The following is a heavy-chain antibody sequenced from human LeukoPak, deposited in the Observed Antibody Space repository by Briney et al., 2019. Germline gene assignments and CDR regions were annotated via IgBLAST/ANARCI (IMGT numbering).Heavy chain of an antibody. J-gene: IGHJ4*02. CDR3: ARGWLSVDY. CDR1: GGSISSGSYY. V-gene: IGHV4-61*02. D-gene: IGHD5-12*01. Sequence: PSETLSLTCTVSGGSISSGSYYWSWIRQPAGKGLEWIGRIYTSGSTNYNPSLKSRVTISVDTSKNQFSLKLSSVTAADTAVYYCARGWLSVDYWGQGTLVTVSS. CDR2: IYTSGST.